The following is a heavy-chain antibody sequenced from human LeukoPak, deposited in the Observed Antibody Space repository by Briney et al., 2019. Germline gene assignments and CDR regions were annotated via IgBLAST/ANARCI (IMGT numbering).Heavy chain of an antibody. D-gene: IGHD3-3*01. V-gene: IGHV4-39*07. Sequence: PSETLSLTCTVSGGSISSTSYFWGWIRQPPGKGLEWIGSIYYSGSTYYNPSLKSRVTISVDTSKNQFSLKLSSVTAADTAVYYCARCITIFGVVAFDYWGQGTLVTVSS. CDR2: IYYSGST. J-gene: IGHJ4*02. CDR3: ARCITIFGVVAFDY. CDR1: GGSISSTSYF.